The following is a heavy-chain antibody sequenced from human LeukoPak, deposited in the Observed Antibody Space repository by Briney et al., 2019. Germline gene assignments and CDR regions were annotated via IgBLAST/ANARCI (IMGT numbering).Heavy chain of an antibody. V-gene: IGHV3-48*01. CDR1: GFTFSSYS. Sequence: GGSLRLSCAASGFTFSSYSMNWVRQAPGKGLEWVSYISSSSSTIYYADSVKGRFTISGDNAKNSLYLQMNSLRAEDTAVYYCARDRTVPGVPYNWFDPWGQGTLVTVSS. CDR3: ARDRTVPGVPYNWFDP. CDR2: ISSSSSTI. J-gene: IGHJ5*02. D-gene: IGHD2-2*01.